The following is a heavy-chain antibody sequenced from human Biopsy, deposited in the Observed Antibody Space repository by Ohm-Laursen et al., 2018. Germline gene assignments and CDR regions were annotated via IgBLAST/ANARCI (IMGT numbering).Heavy chain of an antibody. CDR2: FDREERKT. CDR1: GYTLTELS. D-gene: IGHD1-1*01. Sequence: ASVKVSCKVSGYTLTELSIHWVRQTGGKGLEWMGGFDREERKTVYAEKFQARVSLTEDTSTDTAYMELRSLRSEDTAVYYCAADINVWNVNYWGQGTQVTVSS. V-gene: IGHV1-24*01. J-gene: IGHJ4*02. CDR3: AADINVWNVNY.